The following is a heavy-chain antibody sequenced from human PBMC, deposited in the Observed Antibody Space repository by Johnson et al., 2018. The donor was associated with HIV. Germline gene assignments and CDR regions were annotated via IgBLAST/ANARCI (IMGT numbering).Heavy chain of an antibody. CDR3: AKSPGKDHGGNSGAFDI. CDR2: IWFDGSNK. J-gene: IGHJ3*02. Sequence: QVQLLESGGGVVQPGRSLRLSCSASGFTFSSYGMHWVRQAPGKGLEWVAVIWFDGSNKYYADSVKGRFTISRDNSKNTLYLQMNSLRAEDTAVYYCAKSPGKDHGGNSGAFDIWGQGTMVTVSS. D-gene: IGHD4-23*01. V-gene: IGHV3-33*06. CDR1: GFTFSSYG.